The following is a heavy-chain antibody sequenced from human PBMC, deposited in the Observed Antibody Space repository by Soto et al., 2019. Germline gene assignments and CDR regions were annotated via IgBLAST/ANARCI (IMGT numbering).Heavy chain of an antibody. J-gene: IGHJ4*02. Sequence: QVQLVQSGAEVKKPGSSVKVSCKASGGTFSSYTISWVRQTPGQGLEWMGRIIPILGIANYAQKFQGRVTITADKSTSTAYMELSSLRSEDTAVYYCARDSSSSWSSQGSYWGQGTLVTVSS. V-gene: IGHV1-69*08. CDR1: GGTFSSYT. D-gene: IGHD6-13*01. CDR3: ARDSSSSWSSQGSY. CDR2: IIPILGIA.